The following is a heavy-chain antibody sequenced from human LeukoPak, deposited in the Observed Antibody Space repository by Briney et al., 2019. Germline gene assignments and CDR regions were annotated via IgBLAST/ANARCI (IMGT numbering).Heavy chain of an antibody. J-gene: IGHJ4*02. D-gene: IGHD1-1*01. V-gene: IGHV3-23*01. CDR1: GFTFNNNA. CDR3: ARDYPTSGIVTIFDY. CDR2: ITASGGST. Sequence: GGSLRLSCASSGFTFNNNAMTSFRQAPGKGLEWVSSITASGGSTYCADSVKGRFTISRDNSKNTLYLQMSSLRAEDTAVYYCARDYPTSGIVTIFDYWGQGTLVTVSS.